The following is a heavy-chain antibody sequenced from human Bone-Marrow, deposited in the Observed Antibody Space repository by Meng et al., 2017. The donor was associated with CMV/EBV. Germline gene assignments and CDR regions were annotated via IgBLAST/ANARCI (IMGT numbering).Heavy chain of an antibody. J-gene: IGHJ4*02. CDR1: GFTFSSYA. V-gene: IGHV3-23*03. CDR2: IYSGGRST. CDR3: ARDGRGPEIVYFDY. Sequence: GESLKISCAASGFTFSSYAMSWVRQAPGKGLEGVSVIYSGGRSTYYADSVKGRFTISRDNSKNTLYLQMNSLRAEDTAVSYCARDGRGPEIVYFDYWGQGTLVTVSS. D-gene: IGHD5-24*01.